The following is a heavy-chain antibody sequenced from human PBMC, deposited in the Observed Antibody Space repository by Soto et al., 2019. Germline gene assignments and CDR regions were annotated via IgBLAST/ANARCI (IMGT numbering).Heavy chain of an antibody. D-gene: IGHD3-10*01. CDR1: GGTFSSYA. Sequence: QVQLVQSGAEVKKPGSSVKGYCKASGGTFSSYAISWVRQAPGQGLEWMGGIIPIFGTTNYAQKFQGRVTITADKSTSTAYMELSSLRSEDAAVYYCASSHDGLLDAFDIWGQGTMVTVSS. V-gene: IGHV1-69*06. CDR3: ASSHDGLLDAFDI. CDR2: IIPIFGTT. J-gene: IGHJ3*02.